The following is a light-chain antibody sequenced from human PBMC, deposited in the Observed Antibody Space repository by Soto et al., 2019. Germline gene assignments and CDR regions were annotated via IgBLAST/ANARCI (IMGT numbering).Light chain of an antibody. Sequence: QSVLTQPPSASGTPGQRITISCSGSSSNIGSHTVNWHQQVPGTAPKLLIYSNNERPSGVPDRFSGSKSGTSASLAISGLQPGDEADYYCAAWDDSLNGVIFGGGTKLTVL. J-gene: IGLJ2*01. CDR2: SNN. V-gene: IGLV1-44*01. CDR3: AAWDDSLNGVI. CDR1: SSNIGSHT.